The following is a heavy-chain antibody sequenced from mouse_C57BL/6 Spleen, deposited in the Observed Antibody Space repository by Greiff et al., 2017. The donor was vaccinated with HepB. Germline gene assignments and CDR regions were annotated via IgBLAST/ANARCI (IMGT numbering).Heavy chain of an antibody. Sequence: QVQLQESGPGLVQPSQCLSITCTVSGFSLTSYGVHWVRQSPGKGLEWLGVIWSGGSTDYNAAFISSLSISKDNSKSEVFFKRNSLQADDTAIYYCARNPLYYTHIDYWGQGTSVTVSS. CDR2: IWSGGST. V-gene: IGHV2-2*01. CDR1: GFSLTSYG. CDR3: ARNPLYYTHIDY. D-gene: IGHD2-1*01. J-gene: IGHJ4*01.